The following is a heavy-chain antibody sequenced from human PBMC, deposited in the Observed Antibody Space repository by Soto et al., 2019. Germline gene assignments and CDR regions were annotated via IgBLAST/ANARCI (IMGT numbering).Heavy chain of an antibody. CDR2: MNPNSGNT. V-gene: IGHV1-8*01. CDR1: GYTFTSYD. D-gene: IGHD3-3*01. J-gene: IGHJ5*02. CDR3: ARGSIEHYSFWSGYFSYNWFDP. Sequence: ASVKVSCTASGYTFTSYDINWVRQATGQGLEWMGWMNPNSGNTGYAQKFQGRVTMTRNTSISTAYMELSSLRSEDTAVYYCARGSIEHYSFWSGYFSYNWFDPWGQGTLVTVSS.